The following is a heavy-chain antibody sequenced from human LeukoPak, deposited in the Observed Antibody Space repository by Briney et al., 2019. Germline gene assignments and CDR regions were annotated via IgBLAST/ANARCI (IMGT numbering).Heavy chain of an antibody. D-gene: IGHD6-13*01. CDR2: IYYSGST. J-gene: IGHJ4*02. CDR3: ARGVAAAETGIDY. CDR1: GGSISNSSYY. Sequence: SETLSLTCTVSGGSISNSSYYWSWIRQPPGKGLEWIGYIYYSGSTNYNPSLKSRVTISVDTSKNQFSLKLSSVTAADTAVYYCARGVAAAETGIDYWGQGALVTVSS. V-gene: IGHV4-61*01.